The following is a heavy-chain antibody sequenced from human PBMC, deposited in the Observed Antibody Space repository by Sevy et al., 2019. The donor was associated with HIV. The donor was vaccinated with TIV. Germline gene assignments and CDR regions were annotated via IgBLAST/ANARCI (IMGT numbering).Heavy chain of an antibody. V-gene: IGHV4-31*03. CDR3: ARDSRAGITMVRGRFGDDVFDI. J-gene: IGHJ3*02. D-gene: IGHD3-10*01. CDR2: IYYSGST. CDR1: GGSISSGGYY. Sequence: SETLSLTCTVSGGSISSGGYYWSWIRQHPGKGLEWIGYIYYSGSTYYNPSLKSRVTISVDTSKNQFSLKLSSVTAADTAVYYCARDSRAGITMVRGRFGDDVFDIWGQGTMVTVSS.